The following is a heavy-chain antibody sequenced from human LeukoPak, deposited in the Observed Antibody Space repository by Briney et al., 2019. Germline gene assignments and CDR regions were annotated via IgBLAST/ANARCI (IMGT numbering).Heavy chain of an antibody. J-gene: IGHJ6*03. V-gene: IGHV3-74*01. CDR2: INSDGSST. Sequence: GGSLRLSCAASGFTFSSYWMHWVRQAPGKGLVWVSRINSDGSSTSYADPVKGRFTISRDNAKNTLYLQMNSLRAEDTAVYYCARGLPYYYYMDVWGKGTTVTVSS. D-gene: IGHD4-11*01. CDR1: GFTFSSYW. CDR3: ARGLPYYYYMDV.